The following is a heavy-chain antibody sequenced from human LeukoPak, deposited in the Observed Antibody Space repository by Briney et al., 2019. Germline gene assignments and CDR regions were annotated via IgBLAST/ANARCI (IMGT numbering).Heavy chain of an antibody. V-gene: IGHV3-21*01. CDR3: ARLNGDYDRANFDY. D-gene: IGHD4-17*01. CDR1: GFTFSGYS. J-gene: IGHJ4*02. Sequence: GGSLRLSCAASGFTFSGYSMNWVRQAPGKGLEWVSSITSSSSYIYYADSVKGRFTISRDNAKNSLYLQMNSMRAEDTAVYYCARLNGDYDRANFDYWGQGTLVTVSS. CDR2: ITSSSSYI.